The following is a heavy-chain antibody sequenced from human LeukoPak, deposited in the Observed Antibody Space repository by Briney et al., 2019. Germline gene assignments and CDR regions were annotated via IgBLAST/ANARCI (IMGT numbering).Heavy chain of an antibody. CDR2: LYWNDDK. V-gene: IGHV2-5*01. Sequence: SGPTLVNPTQTLTLTCTFSGFSLSTRGVGVGWIRQPPGKALEWLALLYWNDDKRYSPSLKSRLTITKDTAKNQVVLTMTNMDPGDTATYYCAQGGDSGYEFTALDIWGQGTMVTVSS. D-gene: IGHD5-12*01. CDR1: GFSLSTRGVG. J-gene: IGHJ3*02. CDR3: AQGGDSGYEFTALDI.